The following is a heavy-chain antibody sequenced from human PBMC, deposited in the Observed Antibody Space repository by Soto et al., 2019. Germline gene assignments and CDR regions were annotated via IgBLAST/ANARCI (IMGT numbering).Heavy chain of an antibody. V-gene: IGHV3-48*01. CDR1: GLTFSSYN. D-gene: IGHD4-17*01. CDR3: ASTTVTLDY. CDR2: ISPSSDTI. J-gene: IGHJ4*02. Sequence: GGSLRLSCAGSGLTFSSYNMNWVRQAPGKGLEWISFISPSSDTIYYADSVRGRFTISRDNSKNTLYLQMNSLRAEDTAVYYCASTTVTLDYWGQGTLVTVSS.